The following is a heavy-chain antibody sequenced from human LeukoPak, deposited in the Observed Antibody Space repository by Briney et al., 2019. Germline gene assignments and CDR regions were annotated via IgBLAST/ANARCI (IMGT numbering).Heavy chain of an antibody. CDR1: GGSFSGYY. V-gene: IGHV4-34*01. CDR3: ARVGPQGYYYDSSGYYYYFDY. D-gene: IGHD3-22*01. Sequence: SETLSLTCAVYGGSFSGYYWSWIRQPPGKGLEWIGEINHSGSTNYNPSLKSRVTISVDTSKNQFSLKLSSVTAADTAVYYCARVGPQGYYYDSSGYYYYFDYWGQGTLVTVSS. J-gene: IGHJ4*02. CDR2: INHSGST.